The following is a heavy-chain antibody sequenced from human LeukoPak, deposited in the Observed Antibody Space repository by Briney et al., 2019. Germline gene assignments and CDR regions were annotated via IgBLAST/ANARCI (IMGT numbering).Heavy chain of an antibody. V-gene: IGHV4-30-4*01. D-gene: IGHD2-15*01. CDR3: ARGGCSGGSCYSDY. Sequence: PSETLSLTCTVSGGSISSGDYYWSWIRQPPGKGLEWIGYIYYSGSTYYNPSLKSRATISVDTSKNQFSLKLSSVTAADTAVYYCARGGCSGGSCYSDYWGQGTLVTVSS. CDR2: IYYSGST. J-gene: IGHJ4*02. CDR1: GGSISSGDYY.